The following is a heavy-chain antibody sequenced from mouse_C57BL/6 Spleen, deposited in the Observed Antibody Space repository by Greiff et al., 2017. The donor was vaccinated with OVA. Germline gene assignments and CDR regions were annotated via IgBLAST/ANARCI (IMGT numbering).Heavy chain of an antibody. J-gene: IGHJ4*01. V-gene: IGHV5-17*01. Sequence: EVKLVESGGGLVKPGGSLKLSCAASGFTFSDYGMHWVRQAPEKGLEWVAYISSGSSTIYYADTVKGRFTISRDNAKNTLFLQMTSLRSEDTAMYYCARQDWDYDVRAMDYWGQGTSVTVSS. D-gene: IGHD2-4*01. CDR2: ISSGSSTI. CDR3: ARQDWDYDVRAMDY. CDR1: GFTFSDYG.